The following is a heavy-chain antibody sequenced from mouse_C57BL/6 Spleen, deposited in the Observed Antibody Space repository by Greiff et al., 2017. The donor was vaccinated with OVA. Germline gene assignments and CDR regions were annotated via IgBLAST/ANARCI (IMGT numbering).Heavy chain of an antibody. V-gene: IGHV1S26*01. CDR2: INPGSGDT. Sequence: VQLQQSGAELVKPGASVKMSCTASGYTFTNYPMHWVRQTPGKGLEWIGYINPGSGDTKYTDKFKGKATLTVDKSSSTVYLQLSRLTSEDSAVYYCARPDDGCRYWYFEGRGAAITVT. CDR3: ARPDDGCRYWYFEG. CDR1: GYTFTNYP. D-gene: IGHD2-3*01. J-gene: IGHJ1*01.